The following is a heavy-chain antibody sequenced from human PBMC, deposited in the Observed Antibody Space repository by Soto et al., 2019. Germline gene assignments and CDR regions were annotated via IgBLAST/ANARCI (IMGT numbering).Heavy chain of an antibody. CDR1: VCTFSSYA. V-gene: IGHV1-69*13. J-gene: IGHJ4*02. CDR2: IIPIFGTA. Sequence: LVKVSCKASVCTFSSYAIRWVRQAPGQGLEWMGGIIPIFGTANYAQKFQGRVTITADESTSTAYMELSSLRSEDTAVYYCARGMGLSVESPSIFDYWGQGTLVTVSS. D-gene: IGHD2-2*01. CDR3: ARGMGLSVESPSIFDY.